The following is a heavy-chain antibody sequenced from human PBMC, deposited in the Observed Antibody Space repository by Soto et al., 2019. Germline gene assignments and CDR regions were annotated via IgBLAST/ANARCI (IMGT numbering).Heavy chain of an antibody. D-gene: IGHD3-10*01. J-gene: IGHJ5*02. Sequence: PGGSLRLSCAASGFTFSSYAMSWVRQAPGKGLEWVSAISGCGGSTYYADSVKGRFTISRDNSKNTLYLQMNSLRAEDMAVYYCAKGDYYGSGSYLFPLVSRRSPTWFDPWGQGTLVTVSS. CDR1: GFTFSSYA. V-gene: IGHV3-23*01. CDR3: AKGDYYGSGSYLFPLVSRRSPTWFDP. CDR2: ISGCGGST.